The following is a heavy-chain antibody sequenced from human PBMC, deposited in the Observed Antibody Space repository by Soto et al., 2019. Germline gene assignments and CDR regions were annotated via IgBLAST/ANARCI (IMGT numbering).Heavy chain of an antibody. Sequence: GGSLRLSCAASGFTFSDYYMSWIRQAPGKGLEWVSYISSSSSYTNYADSVKGRFTISRDNAKNSLYLQMNSLRAEDTAVYYCARGRFTWFSPSSDDAFDMWGQGTMVTVS. CDR1: GFTFSDYY. CDR3: ARGRFTWFSPSSDDAFDM. J-gene: IGHJ3*02. V-gene: IGHV3-11*06. D-gene: IGHD6-19*01. CDR2: ISSSSSYT.